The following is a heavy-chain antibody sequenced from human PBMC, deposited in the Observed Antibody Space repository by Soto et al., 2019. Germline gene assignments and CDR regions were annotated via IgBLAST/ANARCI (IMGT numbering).Heavy chain of an antibody. CDR3: ATSNYGERD. CDR2: VSGSGDST. V-gene: IGHV3-23*01. Sequence: EVHLLESGGGVVQPGGSLRLTCAASGFTLSEYGTSWVRQAPGKGLEWVSFVSGSGDSTYYTDSVKGRFTISRDSSKNTVCLQMNSLRAEDTAVYYCATSNYGERDWGQGTLVTVSS. D-gene: IGHD3-10*01. CDR1: GFTLSEYG. J-gene: IGHJ4*02.